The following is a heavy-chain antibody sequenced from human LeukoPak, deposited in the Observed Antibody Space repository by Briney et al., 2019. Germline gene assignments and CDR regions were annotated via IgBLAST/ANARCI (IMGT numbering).Heavy chain of an antibody. D-gene: IGHD3-16*02. Sequence: ASVKVSCKTSGYRFGYYYLQWMRQAPGQGLEWMGWIAPNSGGSNYAQNFQGRVTMTRYTSLTTIYLEVTNLRSDDTAVYYCARDRAGLSWSGDPGPVDLWGQGTLVTVSS. CDR1: GYRFGYYY. V-gene: IGHV1-2*02. J-gene: IGHJ4*02. CDR2: IAPNSGGS. CDR3: ARDRAGLSWSGDPGPVDL.